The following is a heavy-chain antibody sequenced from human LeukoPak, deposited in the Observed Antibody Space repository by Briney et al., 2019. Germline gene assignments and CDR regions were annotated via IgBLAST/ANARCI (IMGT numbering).Heavy chain of an antibody. CDR3: ARVGWDGDY. V-gene: IGHV4-34*01. CDR1: GGSFSGYY. D-gene: IGHD1-26*01. CDR2: INHSGST. Sequence: SETLSLTCAVYGGSFSGYYWSWIRQPPGKGLEWIGEINHSGSTNYNPSLKSRVTISVDTSKNQFSLKLSSVAAADTAVYYCARVGWDGDYWGQGTLVTVSS. J-gene: IGHJ4*02.